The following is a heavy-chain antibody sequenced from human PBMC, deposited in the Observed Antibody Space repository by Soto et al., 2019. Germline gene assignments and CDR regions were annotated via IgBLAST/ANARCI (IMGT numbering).Heavy chain of an antibody. CDR3: ARELTAGVVII. CDR2: INAGNGNT. J-gene: IGHJ4*02. Sequence: QVQLVQSGAEVKKPGASVKVSCKASGYTFTSYDINWVRQATGQRLEWMGWINAGNGNTKYSQKFQGRVTITRDTSASTAYMELSSLRSEDTAVYYCARELTAGVVIIWGQGTLVTVSS. CDR1: GYTFTSYD. D-gene: IGHD3-3*01. V-gene: IGHV1-3*01.